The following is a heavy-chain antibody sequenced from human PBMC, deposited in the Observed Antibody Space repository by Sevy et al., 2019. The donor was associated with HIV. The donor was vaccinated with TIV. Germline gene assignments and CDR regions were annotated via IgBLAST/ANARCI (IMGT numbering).Heavy chain of an antibody. CDR2: IYYSGST. CDR1: GGSISSYY. J-gene: IGHJ4*02. D-gene: IGHD1-26*01. V-gene: IGHV4-59*13. Sequence: SETLSLTCTVSGGSISSYYWSWIRQPPGKGLEWIGHIYYSGSTNYNPSLKSRVTISVDTSKNQFSLKLSSVTAADTAVYYCARDVKYSGSSLFDYWGQGTLVTVSS. CDR3: ARDVKYSGSSLFDY.